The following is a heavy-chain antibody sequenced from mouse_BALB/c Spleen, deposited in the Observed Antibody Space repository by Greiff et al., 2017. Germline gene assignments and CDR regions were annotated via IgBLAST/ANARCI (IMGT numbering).Heavy chain of an antibody. D-gene: IGHD1-1*01. J-gene: IGHJ4*01. V-gene: IGHV14-3*02. Sequence: EVQLQQSGAELVKPGASVKLSCTASGFNIKDTYMHWVKQRPEQGLEWIGRIDPANGNTKYDPKFQGKATLTVDKSSSTAYMQLKSLTSEDSAVYYCARWDGSSHYAMDYWGQGTSVTVSS. CDR2: IDPANGNT. CDR1: GFNIKDTY. CDR3: ARWDGSSHYAMDY.